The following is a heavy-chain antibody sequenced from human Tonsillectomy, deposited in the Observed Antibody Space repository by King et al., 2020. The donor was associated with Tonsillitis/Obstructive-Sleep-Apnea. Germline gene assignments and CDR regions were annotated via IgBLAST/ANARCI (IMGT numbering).Heavy chain of an antibody. J-gene: IGHJ6*03. CDR3: ATDRRISAHPLTYDYYMDV. CDR1: GGTFNSYG. Sequence: QLVQSGAEVKKPGSSVKVSCKASGGTFNSYGITWVRQAPGQGLEWMGGSTPIDGTANYAQRFQGRVTITADESTSTVNMELSGLRSEDTAVYYCATDRRISAHPLTYDYYMDVWGKGTTVTVSS. D-gene: IGHD6-6*01. CDR2: STPIDGTA. V-gene: IGHV1-69*01.